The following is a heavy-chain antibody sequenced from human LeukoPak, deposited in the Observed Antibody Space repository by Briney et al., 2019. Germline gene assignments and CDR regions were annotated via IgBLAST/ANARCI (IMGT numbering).Heavy chain of an antibody. CDR2: INHSGST. J-gene: IGHJ5*02. Sequence: SETLSLTCAVYGGSFSGYYWSWIRQPPGKGLEWIGEINHSGSTNYNPSLKSRVTISVDTSKNQFSPKLSSVTAADTAVYYCAREPYYGSGSRWFDPRGQGTLVTVSS. V-gene: IGHV4-34*01. CDR3: AREPYYGSGSRWFDP. D-gene: IGHD3-10*01. CDR1: GGSFSGYY.